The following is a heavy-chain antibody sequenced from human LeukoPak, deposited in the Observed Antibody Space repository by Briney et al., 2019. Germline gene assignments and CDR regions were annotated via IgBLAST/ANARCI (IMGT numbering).Heavy chain of an antibody. V-gene: IGHV3-23*01. CDR1: GFTFSNYG. D-gene: IGHD5-18*01. CDR3: ARVTLSRQRGYSYGYSLDY. Sequence: GGSLRLSCAASGFTFSNYGMSWVGQAPGKGLEWISGISGRSGSTNYADSVKGRFTIPRDNSKNTLYLQMNSLRAEDTAVYYCARVTLSRQRGYSYGYSLDYWGQGTLVTVSS. CDR2: ISGRSGST. J-gene: IGHJ4*02.